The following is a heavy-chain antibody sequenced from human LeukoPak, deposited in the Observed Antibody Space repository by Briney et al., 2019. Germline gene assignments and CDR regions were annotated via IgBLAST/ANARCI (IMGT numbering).Heavy chain of an antibody. J-gene: IGHJ3*02. V-gene: IGHV4-39*01. Sequence: SETLSLTCTVSGGSISSSSYYWGWIRQPPGKGLEWIGSIYYSGSTYYSPSLKSRVTISVDTSKNQFSLKLSSVTAADTAVYYCARHYVQQWLVPMGDAFDTWGQGTMVTVSS. CDR1: GGSISSSSYY. D-gene: IGHD6-19*01. CDR2: IYYSGST. CDR3: ARHYVQQWLVPMGDAFDT.